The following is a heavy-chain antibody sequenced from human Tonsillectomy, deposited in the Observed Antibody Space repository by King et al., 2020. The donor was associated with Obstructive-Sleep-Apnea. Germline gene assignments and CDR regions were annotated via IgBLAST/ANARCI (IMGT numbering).Heavy chain of an antibody. Sequence: VQRQQWGAGLLKPSETLSLTCAVYGGSFSGYYCSGIRQPPGKGLELIGEINHSGSTNYNPSLKSRVTISVDTSKNQFSLKLSSVTAADTAVYYCARGPRIQLWYYYYGMDVWGQGTTVTVSS. D-gene: IGHD5-18*01. CDR3: ARGPRIQLWYYYYGMDV. CDR1: GGSFSGYY. V-gene: IGHV4-34*01. CDR2: INHSGST. J-gene: IGHJ6*02.